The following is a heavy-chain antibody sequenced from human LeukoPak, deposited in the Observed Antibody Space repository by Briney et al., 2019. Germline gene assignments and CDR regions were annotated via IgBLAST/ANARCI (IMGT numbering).Heavy chain of an antibody. D-gene: IGHD1-26*01. CDR1: GFTFSDYY. CDR3: ARDAPWVVLGSPYYYYYGMDV. V-gene: IGHV3-11*01. J-gene: IGHJ6*02. CDR2: ISSSGSTI. Sequence: GGSLRLSCAASGFTFSDYYMSWIRQAPGKGLEWVSYISSSGSTIYYADSVKSRFTISRDNAKNSLYLQMNSLRAEDTAVYYCARDAPWVVLGSPYYYYYGMDVWGQGTTVTVSS.